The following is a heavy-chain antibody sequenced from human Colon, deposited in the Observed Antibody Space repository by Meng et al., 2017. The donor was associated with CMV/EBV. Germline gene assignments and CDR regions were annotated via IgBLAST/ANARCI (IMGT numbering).Heavy chain of an antibody. J-gene: IGHJ4*02. CDR1: GGSVSSGSYY. CDR2: IYYSGST. D-gene: IGHD6-13*01. CDR3: ARGVAAAGQSDY. V-gene: IGHV4-61*01. Sequence: GSLRLSCTVSGGSVSSGSYYWSWIRQPPGKGLEWIGYIYYSGSTNYNPSLKSRVTISVDTSKNQFSLKLSSVTAADTAVYYCARGVAAAGQSDYWGQGTLVTVSS.